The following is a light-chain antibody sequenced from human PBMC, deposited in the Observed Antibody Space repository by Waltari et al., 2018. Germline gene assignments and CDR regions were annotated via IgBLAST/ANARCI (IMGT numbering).Light chain of an antibody. CDR1: TLRKFY. CDR3: NSRDGSGTHMGNV. CDR2: GRN. J-gene: IGLJ1*01. V-gene: IGLV3-19*01. Sequence: SSELTQDPAVSVALGQTVTITCQGDTLRKFYATWYQQKPGQTPVIVISGRNNRPSGIPDRFSASSAGKIACLTISGAQAEDEADYYCNSRDGSGTHMGNVFGPGTKVTVL.